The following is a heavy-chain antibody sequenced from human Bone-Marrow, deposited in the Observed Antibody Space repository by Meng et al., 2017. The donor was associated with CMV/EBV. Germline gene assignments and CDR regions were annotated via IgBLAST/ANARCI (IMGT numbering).Heavy chain of an antibody. Sequence: ASVKVSCKASGYTFTGYYMHWVRQASGQGLEWVGWMNPNRGNTAYAQKFQGRVTMTRDTSTSIAYMELSSLRSGDTAVYYCARGQVQCSTINCHDYRFSGMDVWGQGTTVTVSS. D-gene: IGHD2/OR15-2a*01. CDR3: ARGQVQCSTINCHDYRFSGMDV. J-gene: IGHJ6*02. CDR1: GYTFTGYY. CDR2: MNPNRGNT. V-gene: IGHV1-8*02.